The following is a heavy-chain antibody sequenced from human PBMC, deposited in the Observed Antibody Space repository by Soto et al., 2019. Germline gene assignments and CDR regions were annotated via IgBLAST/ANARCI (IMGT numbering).Heavy chain of an antibody. Sequence: PETLSITCSFSGDSVTSHYLTWIRQSPEKGLEWIGYMHYTGFSHYNPSLKSRLTISVDRSKNQFSLQLTSVTAADTAVYYCARLCRYDYIWGSYRLRWFDPWGQGTLVTVSS. CDR3: ARLCRYDYIWGSYRLRWFDP. D-gene: IGHD3-16*02. CDR1: GDSVTSHY. J-gene: IGHJ5*02. V-gene: IGHV4-59*02. CDR2: MHYTGFS.